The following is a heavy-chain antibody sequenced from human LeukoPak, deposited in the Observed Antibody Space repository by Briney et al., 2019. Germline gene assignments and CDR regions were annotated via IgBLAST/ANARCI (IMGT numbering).Heavy chain of an antibody. V-gene: IGHV3-30-3*01. D-gene: IGHD3-10*01. Sequence: GGSLRLPCAASAFTFSSYAMHWVRQAPGKGLEWGAVISYYGSNKYYADSVKGRFTISIDNSKNTLYLQMNSLRAEDTAVYYCARDTNFKPNLGYYGSGLFDYWGQGTLVTVSS. J-gene: IGHJ4*02. CDR3: ARDTNFKPNLGYYGSGLFDY. CDR2: ISYYGSNK. CDR1: AFTFSSYA.